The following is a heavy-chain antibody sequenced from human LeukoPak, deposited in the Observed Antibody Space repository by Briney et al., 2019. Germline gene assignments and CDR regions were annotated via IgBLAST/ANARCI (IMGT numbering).Heavy chain of an antibody. Sequence: SETLSLTCTVSGSSITSYYWSWIRQPPGKGLEWIGYIYDSGSNADYNPSLKSRVTISVDTSENQFSLKLSSVTAADTAVYYCARLQYCSGTSCYWFDPWGQGTLVTVSS. V-gene: IGHV4-59*01. CDR1: GSSITSYY. CDR3: ARLQYCSGTSCYWFDP. CDR2: IYDSGSNA. D-gene: IGHD2-2*01. J-gene: IGHJ5*02.